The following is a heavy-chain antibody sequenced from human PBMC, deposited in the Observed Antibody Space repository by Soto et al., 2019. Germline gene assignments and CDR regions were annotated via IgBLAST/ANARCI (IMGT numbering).Heavy chain of an antibody. J-gene: IGHJ4*02. CDR2: IYYSGST. V-gene: IGHV4-59*08. D-gene: IGHD3-10*02. Sequence: SETLSLTCTVSGGSISSYYWSWIRQPPGKGLEWIGYIYYSGSTNYNPSLKSRVTISVDTSKNQFSLKLSSVTAADTAVYYCARMFDVRGPYSFDYWGQGTLVTVS. CDR1: GGSISSYY. CDR3: ARMFDVRGPYSFDY.